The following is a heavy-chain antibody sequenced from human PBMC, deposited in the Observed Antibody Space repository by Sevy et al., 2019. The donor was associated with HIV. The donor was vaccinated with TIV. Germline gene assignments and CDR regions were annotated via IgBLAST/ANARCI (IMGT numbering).Heavy chain of an antibody. V-gene: IGHV3-23*01. D-gene: IGHD3-22*01. Sequence: GGSLRLSCAASGIAFSTYAMFWVRQAPGKGLEWVSSISAGGYTTYYADSVKGRFTLSRDNSRNTLDLQMNSLRADDTTVYYCAKDFSDVYYYDSSATVDYWGQGTLVTASS. J-gene: IGHJ4*02. CDR2: ISAGGYTT. CDR1: GIAFSTYA. CDR3: AKDFSDVYYYDSSATVDY.